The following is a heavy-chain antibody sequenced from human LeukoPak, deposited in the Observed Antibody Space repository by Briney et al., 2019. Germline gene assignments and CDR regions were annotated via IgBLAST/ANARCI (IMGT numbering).Heavy chain of an antibody. J-gene: IGHJ6*03. CDR1: GGTFSSYA. CDR3: ASETFYSSGLLAYYYYYMDV. Sequence: SVKVSCKASGGTFSSYAISWVRQAPGQGLEWMGRTIPILGIANYAQKFQGRVTIAADKSTSTAYMELSSLRSEDTAVYYCASETFYSSGLLAYYYYYMDVWGKGTTVTVSS. D-gene: IGHD6-19*01. V-gene: IGHV1-69*04. CDR2: TIPILGIA.